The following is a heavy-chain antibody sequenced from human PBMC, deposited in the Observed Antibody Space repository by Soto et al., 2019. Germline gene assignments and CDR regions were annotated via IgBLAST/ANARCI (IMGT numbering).Heavy chain of an antibody. Sequence: ASVKCSCKASGYNFADYHIHWVRQAPGQGFEWMGWINPESGDTKCAQNFHGWVTMTTDTSSNTAYLDLRRLLSDDTAVYFCARLVITGEFDSWGQGTLVTVSS. CDR1: GYNFADYH. J-gene: IGHJ4*02. CDR3: ARLVITGEFDS. CDR2: INPESGDT. D-gene: IGHD3-22*01. V-gene: IGHV1-2*04.